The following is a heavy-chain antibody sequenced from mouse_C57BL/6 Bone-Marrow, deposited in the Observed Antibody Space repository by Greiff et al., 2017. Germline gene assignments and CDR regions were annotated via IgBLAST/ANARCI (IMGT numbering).Heavy chain of an antibody. Sequence: QVQLQQSGAELVRPGASVTLSCKASGYTFTDYEMHWVKQTPVHGLEWIGAIDPETGGTAYNQKFKGKAILTADKSSSTAYMELRSLTSEDSAVYYCKRRRGVYYGSSYYAMDYWGQGTSVTVSS. D-gene: IGHD1-1*01. J-gene: IGHJ4*01. CDR2: IDPETGGT. CDR3: KRRRGVYYGSSYYAMDY. CDR1: GYTFTDYE. V-gene: IGHV1-15*01.